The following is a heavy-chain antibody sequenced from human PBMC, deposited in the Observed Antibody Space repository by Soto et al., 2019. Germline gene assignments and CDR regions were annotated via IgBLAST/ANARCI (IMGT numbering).Heavy chain of an antibody. CDR1: GFTFSSYA. CDR2: ISGSGGST. Sequence: GGSLRLSCAASGFTFSSYAMSWVRQAPGKGLEWVSAISGSGGSTYYADSVKGRFTISRDNSKNTLYLQMNSLRAEDTAVYYCAKDDTYCSSTSCRAGAFDIWGQGTMVTVSS. CDR3: AKDDTYCSSTSCRAGAFDI. D-gene: IGHD2-2*01. J-gene: IGHJ3*02. V-gene: IGHV3-23*01.